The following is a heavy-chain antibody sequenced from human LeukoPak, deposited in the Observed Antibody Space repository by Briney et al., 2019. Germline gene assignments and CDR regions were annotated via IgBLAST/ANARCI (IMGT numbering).Heavy chain of an antibody. D-gene: IGHD3-22*01. J-gene: IGHJ3*02. V-gene: IGHV4-61*02. CDR1: GDSISSGDYY. Sequence: SETLSLTCTVSGDSISSGDYYWSWIRQPAGKGLEWIGRISSSGSTNYNPSLKGRVTISVDTSKNQFSLKLSSVTAADTAVYFCARGPYSYDSSGAFDIWGQGTMVTVSS. CDR3: ARGPYSYDSSGAFDI. CDR2: ISSSGST.